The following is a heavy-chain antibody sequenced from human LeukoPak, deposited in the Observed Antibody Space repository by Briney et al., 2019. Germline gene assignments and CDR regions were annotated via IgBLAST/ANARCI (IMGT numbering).Heavy chain of an antibody. Sequence: ASVKVSCKASGYTFTSYGISRVRQAPGQGLEWMGWISAYNGNTSYAQKLQGRVTMTTDTSTSTAYMELRSLRSDDTAVYYCARDPGPLYSSSWGYYYYGMDVWGQGTTVTVSS. CDR1: GYTFTSYG. J-gene: IGHJ6*02. CDR3: ARDPGPLYSSSWGYYYYGMDV. V-gene: IGHV1-18*01. CDR2: ISAYNGNT. D-gene: IGHD6-13*01.